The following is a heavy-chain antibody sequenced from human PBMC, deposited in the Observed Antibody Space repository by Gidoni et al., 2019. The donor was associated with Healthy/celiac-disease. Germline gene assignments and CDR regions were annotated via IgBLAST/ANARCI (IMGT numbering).Heavy chain of an antibody. V-gene: IGHV3-30-3*01. CDR3: AREPLLWFGELLRYFQH. J-gene: IGHJ1*01. D-gene: IGHD3-10*01. CDR2: ISYDGSNK. Sequence: QVQLVESGGGVVQPGRSLRLSCAASGFTFSSYAMHWVRQAPGKGLEWVAVISYDGSNKSYADSVKGRFTISRDNSKNTLYLQMNSLRAEDTAVYYCAREPLLWFGELLRYFQHWGQGTLVTVSS. CDR1: GFTFSSYA.